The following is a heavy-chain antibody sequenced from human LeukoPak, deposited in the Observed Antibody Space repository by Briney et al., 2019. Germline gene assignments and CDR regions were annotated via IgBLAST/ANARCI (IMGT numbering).Heavy chain of an antibody. J-gene: IGHJ4*02. Sequence: WGSLRLSCTVSGFTVSSNSMSWVRQAPGKGLEWVSFNSGSTHYSDSVKGRFTISRDNSKNTLYLQMNSLRAEDTAVYYCARRAGAYSHPYDYCGQGTLVTVSS. V-gene: IGHV3-53*01. CDR2: NSGST. D-gene: IGHD4/OR15-4a*01. CDR1: GFTVSSNS. CDR3: ARRAGAYSHPYDY.